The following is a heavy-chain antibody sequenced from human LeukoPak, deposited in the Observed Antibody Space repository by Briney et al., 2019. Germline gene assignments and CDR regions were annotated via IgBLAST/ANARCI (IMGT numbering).Heavy chain of an antibody. D-gene: IGHD6-19*01. J-gene: IGHJ4*02. CDR3: ALTEMKPWLVKY. Sequence: PSETLSLTCTVSGGSISSSSYYWGWIRQPPGKGLEWIGSIYYSGSTYYNPSLKSRVTISVDTSKNQFSLKLSSVTAADTAVYYCALTEMKPWLVKYWGQGTLVTVSS. CDR2: IYYSGST. V-gene: IGHV4-39*01. CDR1: GGSISSSSYY.